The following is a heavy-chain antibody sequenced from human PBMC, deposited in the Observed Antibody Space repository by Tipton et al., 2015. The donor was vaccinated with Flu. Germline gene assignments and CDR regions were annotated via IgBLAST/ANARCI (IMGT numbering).Heavy chain of an antibody. CDR1: EFSVSNTY. J-gene: IGHJ3*01. V-gene: IGHV3-53*01. CDR2: IFSSGST. D-gene: IGHD6-6*01. CDR3: AQSLVAFDV. Sequence: SLRLSCAASEFSVSNTYISWIRQAPGKGLEWVSVIFSSGSTYYADSVRGRFTISRDSSKSTVFLQMSSLRAEDTALYYCAQSLVAFDVWGQGTMVTVSS.